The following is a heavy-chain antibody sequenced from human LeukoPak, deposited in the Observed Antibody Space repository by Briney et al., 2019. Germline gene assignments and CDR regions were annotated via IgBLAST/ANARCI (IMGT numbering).Heavy chain of an antibody. Sequence: SVKVSCKASGFTFTSSAMQWVRQARGQRLEWIGWIVVGSGNTNYAQKFQERVTITRDMSTSRAYMELSSLRSEDTAVYYCAAVQVGANYYFDYLGQGTLVTVSS. CDR2: IVVGSGNT. V-gene: IGHV1-58*02. CDR3: AAVQVGANYYFDY. D-gene: IGHD1-26*01. CDR1: GFTFTSSA. J-gene: IGHJ4*02.